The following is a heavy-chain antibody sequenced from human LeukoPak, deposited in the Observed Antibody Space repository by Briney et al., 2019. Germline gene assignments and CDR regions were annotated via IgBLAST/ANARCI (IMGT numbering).Heavy chain of an antibody. CDR3: ASSSGRGAFDI. J-gene: IGHJ3*02. D-gene: IGHD6-19*01. V-gene: IGHV4-34*01. Sequence: SETLSLTCAVYGGSFSGYYWSWIRQPPGKGLEWSGEINHSGSTNYNPSLKSRVTISVDTSKNQFSLKLSSVTAADTAVYYCASSSGRGAFDIWGQGTMLPVSS. CDR2: INHSGST. CDR1: GGSFSGYY.